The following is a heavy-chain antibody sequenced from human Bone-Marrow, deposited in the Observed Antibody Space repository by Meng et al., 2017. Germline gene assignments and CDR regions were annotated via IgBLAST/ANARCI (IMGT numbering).Heavy chain of an antibody. CDR3: ARVGGVTMGAFDI. D-gene: IGHD3-10*01. J-gene: IGHJ3*02. V-gene: IGHV3-33*01. CDR1: GFTFSSYG. Sequence: GESLKISCAASGFTFSSYGMHWVRQAPGKGLEWVAVIWYDGSNKYYADSVKGRFTISRDNSKNTLYLQMNSLRAEDTAVCYCARVGGVTMGAFDIWGQGTMVTVSS. CDR2: IWYDGSNK.